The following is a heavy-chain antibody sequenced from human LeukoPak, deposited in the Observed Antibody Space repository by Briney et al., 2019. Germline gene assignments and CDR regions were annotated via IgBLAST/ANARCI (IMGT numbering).Heavy chain of an antibody. CDR3: ARGAIFEEYYFDY. Sequence: GASVKVSCKASGGTFSSYAISWVRQAPGQGLEWMGRITPIFGTANYAQKFQGRVTITTDESTSTAYMELSSLRSEDTAVYYCARGAIFEEYYFDYWGQGTLVTVSS. J-gene: IGHJ4*02. CDR1: GGTFSSYA. D-gene: IGHD3-3*01. V-gene: IGHV1-69*05. CDR2: ITPIFGTA.